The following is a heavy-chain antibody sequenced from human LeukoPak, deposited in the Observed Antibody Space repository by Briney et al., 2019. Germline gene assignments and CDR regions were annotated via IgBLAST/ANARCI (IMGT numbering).Heavy chain of an antibody. CDR1: GYTFTSYG. CDR3: ARVGAYGSGSYLYFDY. D-gene: IGHD3-10*01. V-gene: IGHV1-18*01. CDR2: ISAYNGNT. J-gene: IGHJ4*02. Sequence: GASVKVSCKASGYTFTSYGISWVRQAPGQGLEWMGWISAYNGNTNYAQKLQGRVTMTTDTSTSTAYMELRSLRFDDTAVYYCARVGAYGSGSYLYFDYWGQGTLVTVSS.